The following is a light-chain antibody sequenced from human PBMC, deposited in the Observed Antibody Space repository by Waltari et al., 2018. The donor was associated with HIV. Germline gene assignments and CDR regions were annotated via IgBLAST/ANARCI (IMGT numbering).Light chain of an antibody. CDR1: SSDVGGYNY. J-gene: IGLJ2*01. CDR3: SSYTSSSTLYVV. V-gene: IGLV2-14*01. Sequence: QSALTQPASVSGSPGQSITISCTGTSSDVGGYNYVSWYQQHPGKAPKLIIYDVSYRPEGFSNRFSGPKSGNTASLTISGLQAEDEADYYCSSYTSSSTLYVVFGGGTKLTVL. CDR2: DVS.